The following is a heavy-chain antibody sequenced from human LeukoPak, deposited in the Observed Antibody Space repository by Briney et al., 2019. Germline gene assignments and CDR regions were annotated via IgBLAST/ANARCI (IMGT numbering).Heavy chain of an antibody. CDR1: GFTFSSYS. J-gene: IGHJ4*02. CDR3: ASGPWFGESADY. Sequence: GGSLRLSCAASGFTFSSYSMNWVLQAPGKGLEWVSSISSSSSYIYYADSVKGRFTISRDNAKNSLYLQMNSLRAEDTAVYYCASGPWFGESADYWGQGTLVTVSS. D-gene: IGHD3-10*01. V-gene: IGHV3-21*01. CDR2: ISSSSSYI.